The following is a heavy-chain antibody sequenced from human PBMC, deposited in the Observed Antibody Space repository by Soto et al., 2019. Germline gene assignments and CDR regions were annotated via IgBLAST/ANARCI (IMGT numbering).Heavy chain of an antibody. J-gene: IGHJ5*02. V-gene: IGHV3-7*03. D-gene: IGHD6-13*01. CDR1: GFTFSSYW. CDR2: IKQDGSEK. Sequence: GGSLRLSCAASGFTFSSYWMSWVRQAPGKGLEWVANIKQDGSEKYYVDSVKGRFTISRDNSMNTLYLQMNSLRAEDTAVYYCAKASSSRYSGFLDLWGQGTLVTVSS. CDR3: AKASSSRYSGFLDL.